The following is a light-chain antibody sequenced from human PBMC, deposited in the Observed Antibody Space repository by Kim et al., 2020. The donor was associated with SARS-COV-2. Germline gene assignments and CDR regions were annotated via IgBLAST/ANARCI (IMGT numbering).Light chain of an antibody. Sequence: EIVLTQSPATLSLSPEERATLSCRASQNVGTYLAWYQQKPGQVPRLFIYDASNKASGIPARFSGSGSGTDFSLTISSLEPEDFAIYYCQQRTNWPITFGQGTRLEIK. CDR2: DAS. J-gene: IGKJ5*01. CDR1: QNVGTY. V-gene: IGKV3-11*01. CDR3: QQRTNWPIT.